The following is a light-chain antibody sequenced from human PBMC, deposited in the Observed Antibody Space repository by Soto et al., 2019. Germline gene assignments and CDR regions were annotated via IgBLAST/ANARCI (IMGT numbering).Light chain of an antibody. CDR2: LNRDGRH. V-gene: IGLV4-69*01. J-gene: IGLJ2*01. CDR1: SGHTTYA. CDR3: QAWGTGIV. Sequence: QPVLTQSPSASASLGASVKLTCTLSSGHTTYAIAWYQQQPKKGPRYLIKLNRDGRHTKGDGTPDRFSGSSSGAERYLSISRLQSEDEADSYCQAWGTGIVFGGGTKVTVL.